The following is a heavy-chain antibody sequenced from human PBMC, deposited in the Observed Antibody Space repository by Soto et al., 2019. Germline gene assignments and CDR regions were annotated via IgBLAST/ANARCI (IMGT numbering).Heavy chain of an antibody. CDR2: SETKTDGGTT. D-gene: IGHD1-1*01. CDR3: TYKDYFSPPYYYYGMDV. CDR1: GFTFSNAW. V-gene: IGHV3-15*04. J-gene: IGHJ6*02. Sequence: GGSLSLSCADSGFTFSNAWIRWWRQPPGEGREWVGRSETKTDGGTTDYAAPVKGTFTISRDDSENTLYLQINSLKTEDTAVYYCTYKDYFSPPYYYYGMDVWGQGTTVTVSS.